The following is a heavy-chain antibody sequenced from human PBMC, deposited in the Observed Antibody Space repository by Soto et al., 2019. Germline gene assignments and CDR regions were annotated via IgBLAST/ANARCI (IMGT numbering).Heavy chain of an antibody. CDR1: GGSISSGDYY. D-gene: IGHD5-12*01. CDR2: MYYSGST. V-gene: IGHV4-30-4*01. CDR3: ARYSGYEGLRFDP. Sequence: SSETLSLTCTVSGGSISSGDYYWSWIRQPPGKGLEWIGYMYYSGSTYYNPSLKSRVTISVDTSKNQFSLKLSSVTAADTAVYYCARYSGYEGLRFDPWGQGTLVTVSS. J-gene: IGHJ5*02.